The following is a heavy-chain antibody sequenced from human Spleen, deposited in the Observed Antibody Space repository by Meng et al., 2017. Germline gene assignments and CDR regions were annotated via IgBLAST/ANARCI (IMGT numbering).Heavy chain of an antibody. J-gene: IGHJ3*02. CDR3: ARALYEDGYKQIDM. D-gene: IGHD5-24*01. V-gene: IGHV4-59*01. CDR1: GGSISSYY. Sequence: GSLRLSCTVSGGSISSYYWSWIRQPPGKGLDWIGYVFYSGSTNYNPSLKSRVTISLDTSKNQLSLKLTSVTAADTAVYYCARALYEDGYKQIDMWGRGTLVTVSS. CDR2: VFYSGST.